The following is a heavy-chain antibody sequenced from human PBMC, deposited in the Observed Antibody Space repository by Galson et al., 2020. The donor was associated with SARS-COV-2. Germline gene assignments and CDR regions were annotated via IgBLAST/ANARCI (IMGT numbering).Heavy chain of an antibody. CDR1: GYTFTGHY. J-gene: IGHJ6*02. CDR3: ARDNMEDIVATSYGMDV. D-gene: IGHD5-12*01. V-gene: IGHV1-2*02. CDR2: INPNNGDT. Sequence: ASVKVSCKASGYTFTGHYIHWVRQAPGQGLEWMGWINPNNGDTNYAQKFQGRVTMIRDTYISTAYMDLSRLRSDDTALYYCARDNMEDIVATSYGMDVWGQGTTVTVSS.